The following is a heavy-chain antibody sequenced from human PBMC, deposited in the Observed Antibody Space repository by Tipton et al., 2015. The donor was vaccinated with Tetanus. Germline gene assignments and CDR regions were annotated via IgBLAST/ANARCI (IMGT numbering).Heavy chain of an antibody. CDR1: GGSISSYY. J-gene: IGHJ6*02. CDR2: IYYSGST. CDR3: AGAHSGGYYHDYYYYGMDV. V-gene: IGHV4-59*01. D-gene: IGHD3-22*01. Sequence: TLSLTCTVSGGSISSYYWSWIRQPPGKGLEWIGYIYYSGSTNYNPSLKSRVTISVDTSKNQFSLKLSSVTAADTAVYYCAGAHSGGYYHDYYYYGMDVWGQGTTVTVSS.